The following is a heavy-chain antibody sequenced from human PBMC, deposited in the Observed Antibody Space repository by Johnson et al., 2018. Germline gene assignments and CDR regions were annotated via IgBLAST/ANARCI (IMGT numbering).Heavy chain of an antibody. CDR1: GDSVSSNTTA. D-gene: IGHD3-22*01. CDR2: TYYTSKWYN. Sequence: QVQLQESGPGLVKPSQTLSLTCAISGDSVSSNTTAWNWIRQSPSRGLEWLGRTYYTSKWYNDYAESVKSRITINPDTSKNQFSRHLNSVTPEDTAVYYCARGVTLIIVVVGSYDCWGQGTTVTVSS. J-gene: IGHJ3*01. CDR3: ARGVTLIIVVVGSYDC. V-gene: IGHV6-1*01.